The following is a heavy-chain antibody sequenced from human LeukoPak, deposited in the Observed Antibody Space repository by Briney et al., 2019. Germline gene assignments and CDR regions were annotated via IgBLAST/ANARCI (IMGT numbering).Heavy chain of an antibody. CDR3: ARDPSRIAAAGTGY. D-gene: IGHD6-13*01. CDR1: GFTFSSYS. J-gene: IGHJ4*02. Sequence: PGGSLRHSCAASGFTFSSYSMNWVRQAPGKGLEWVSSISSSSSYIYYADSVKGRFTISRDNAKNSLYLQMNSLRAEDTAVYYCARDPSRIAAAGTGYWGQGTLVTVSS. CDR2: ISSSSSYI. V-gene: IGHV3-21*01.